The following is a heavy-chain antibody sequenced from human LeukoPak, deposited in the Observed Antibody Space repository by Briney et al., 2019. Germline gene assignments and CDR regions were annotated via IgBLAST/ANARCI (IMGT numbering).Heavy chain of an antibody. CDR1: GGSISSSSYY. D-gene: IGHD3-10*01. CDR2: IYYSGST. J-gene: IGHJ4*02. CDR3: ARLGGLWFGEFSRYYSDY. Sequence: SETLSLTCTVSGGSISSSSYYWGWIRQPPGKGLGWLGSIYYSGSTYYNPSLKSRVTISVDTSKNRFSLKLSSVTAADTAVYYCARLGGLWFGEFSRYYSDYWGQGTLVTVSS. V-gene: IGHV4-39*01.